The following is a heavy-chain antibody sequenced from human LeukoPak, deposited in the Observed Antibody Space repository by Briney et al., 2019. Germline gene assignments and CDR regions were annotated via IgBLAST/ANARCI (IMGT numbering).Heavy chain of an antibody. Sequence: SETLSLTCTVSGGSISSYYWSWIRQPPWKELEWIGYIYYSGSTTYNPSLKSRVTISVDTSKNQFSLKLSSVTAADTAVYYCARHGRVSGWYYWGQGTLVTVSS. CDR3: ARHGRVSGWYY. CDR1: GGSISSYY. V-gene: IGHV4-59*08. D-gene: IGHD6-19*01. CDR2: IYYSGST. J-gene: IGHJ4*02.